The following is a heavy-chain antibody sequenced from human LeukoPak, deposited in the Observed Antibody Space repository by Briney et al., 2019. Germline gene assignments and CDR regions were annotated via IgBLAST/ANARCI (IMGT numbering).Heavy chain of an antibody. J-gene: IGHJ4*02. CDR3: AREVGGTGYYFDY. V-gene: IGHV4-31*03. Sequence: SETLSLTCTVSGGSISSGGYYWSWIRQHPGKGLEWIGYIYYSGSTYYNPSLKSRVTISVDTSKNQFSLKLSSVTAADTAVYYCAREVGGTGYYFDYWGQGSLVTVSS. CDR2: IYYSGST. D-gene: IGHD1-26*01. CDR1: GGSISSGGYY.